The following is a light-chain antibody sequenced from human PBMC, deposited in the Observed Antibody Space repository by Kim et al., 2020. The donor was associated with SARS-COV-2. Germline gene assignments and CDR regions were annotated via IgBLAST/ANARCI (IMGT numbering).Light chain of an antibody. CDR2: EVS. Sequence: GQSVTTACTGTGSDVGGYKYVSSYQQHPGKAPKLMIYEVSKRPSGVPDRFSGSKSGNTASLTVSGLQAEDEADYYCSSYAGSNNFVFGSGTKVTVL. J-gene: IGLJ1*01. CDR3: SSYAGSNNFV. CDR1: GSDVGGYKY. V-gene: IGLV2-8*01.